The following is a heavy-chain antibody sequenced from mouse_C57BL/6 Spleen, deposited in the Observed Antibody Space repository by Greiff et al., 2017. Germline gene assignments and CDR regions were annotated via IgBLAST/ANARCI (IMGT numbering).Heavy chain of an antibody. CDR2: VYPYNGGT. V-gene: IGHV1-36*01. D-gene: IGHD2-12*01. CDR3: ARISHLRAYYAMDY. J-gene: IGHJ4*01. Sequence: EVQLQQSGPVLVKPGPSVKISCKASGFTFTDYYMHWVKQSHGKSLEWIGLVYPYNGGTSSNQKFKGKATLTVATSSSTAYMELNSLTSEDSAVYYCARISHLRAYYAMDYWGQGTSVTVSS. CDR1: GFTFTDYY.